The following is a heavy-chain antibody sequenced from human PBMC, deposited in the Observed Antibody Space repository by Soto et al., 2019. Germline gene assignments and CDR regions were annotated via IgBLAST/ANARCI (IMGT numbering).Heavy chain of an antibody. CDR3: ARVYDFWSGPPAGYYYGMDV. J-gene: IGHJ6*02. D-gene: IGHD3-3*01. CDR2: MNPNSGNT. CDR1: GYTFTSYD. V-gene: IGHV1-8*01. Sequence: RASVKVSCKASGYTFTSYDINWVRQATGQGLEWMGWMNPNSGNTGYAQKFQGRVTMTRNTSISTAYMELSSLRSEDTAVYYCARVYDFWSGPPAGYYYGMDVWGQGTTVTVSS.